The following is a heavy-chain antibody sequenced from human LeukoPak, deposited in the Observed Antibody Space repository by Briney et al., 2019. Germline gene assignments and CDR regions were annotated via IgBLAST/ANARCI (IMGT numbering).Heavy chain of an antibody. Sequence: PGGSLRLSCAASGFTFSSYAMSWVRQPPGKGLEWIGEIYHSGSTNYNPSLKSRVTISVDKSKNQFSLKLSSVTAANTAVYYCASTVGEEGFDPWGQGTLVTVSS. D-gene: IGHD3-16*01. CDR3: ASTVGEEGFDP. V-gene: IGHV4-4*02. CDR2: IYHSGST. J-gene: IGHJ5*02. CDR1: GFTFSSYAM.